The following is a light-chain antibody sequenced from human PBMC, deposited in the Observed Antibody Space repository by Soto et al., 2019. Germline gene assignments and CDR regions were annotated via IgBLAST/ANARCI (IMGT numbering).Light chain of an antibody. Sequence: SYVVTQPPSLSVAPGQTARISCGGHNIGSKSVHWYQHKAGQAPVLVVHEDSGRPSGIPERISGSNSGNMATLTISRVEAGDEADYYCQVWDTRTDYLVFGGGTKLTVL. CDR3: QVWDTRTDYLV. CDR1: NIGSKS. V-gene: IGLV3-21*02. CDR2: EDS. J-gene: IGLJ2*01.